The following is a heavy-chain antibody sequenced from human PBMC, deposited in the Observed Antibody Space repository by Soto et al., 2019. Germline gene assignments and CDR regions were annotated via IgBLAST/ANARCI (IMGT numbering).Heavy chain of an antibody. Sequence: GALRLSCATSVFTFSTYSMNWVRVAPGKGLEWVSYISSSSDTKYYAVSVQGRFTISRDNAKNSLYLQMNSLRDEDTAVYYCARVRGRDGDNPNYWYFDLWGRGTLVTVSS. CDR3: ARVRGRDGDNPNYWYFDL. CDR1: VFTFSTYS. D-gene: IGHD1-1*01. CDR2: ISSSSDTK. V-gene: IGHV3-48*02. J-gene: IGHJ2*01.